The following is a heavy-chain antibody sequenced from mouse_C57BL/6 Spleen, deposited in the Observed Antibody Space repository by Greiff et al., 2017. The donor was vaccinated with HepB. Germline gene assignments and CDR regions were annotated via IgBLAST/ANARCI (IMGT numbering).Heavy chain of an antibody. J-gene: IGHJ3*01. D-gene: IGHD4-1*01. CDR3: ALANWHPWFAY. CDR2: IYPGDGDT. CDR1: GYAFSSYW. V-gene: IGHV1-80*01. Sequence: QVQLKQSGAELVKPGASVKISCKASGYAFSSYWMNWVKQRPGKGLEWIGQIYPGDGDTNYNGKFKGKATMTADKSSSTAYMQLSSLTSEDSAVYFCALANWHPWFAYWGQGTLVTVSA.